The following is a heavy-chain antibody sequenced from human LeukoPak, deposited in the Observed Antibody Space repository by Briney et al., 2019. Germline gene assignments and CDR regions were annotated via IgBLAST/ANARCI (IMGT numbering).Heavy chain of an antibody. CDR3: ARESAGTGYCSSTSCPLSY. Sequence: GSSVKVSCKASGGTFSSYAISWVRQAPGQGLEWMGGIIPIFGTANYAQKFQGRVTITADESTSTAYMELSSLRSEDTAVYYCARESAGTGYCSSTSCPLSYRGQGTLVTVSS. V-gene: IGHV1-69*01. J-gene: IGHJ4*02. CDR1: GGTFSSYA. D-gene: IGHD2-2*01. CDR2: IIPIFGTA.